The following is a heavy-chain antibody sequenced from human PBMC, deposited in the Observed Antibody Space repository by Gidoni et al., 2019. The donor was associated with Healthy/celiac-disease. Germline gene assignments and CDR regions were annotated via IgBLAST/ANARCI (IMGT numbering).Heavy chain of an antibody. CDR3: ASQSYYYGMDV. J-gene: IGHJ6*02. CDR1: SISSSSYY. Sequence: SISSSSYYWGWIRQPPGKGLEWIGSIYYSGSTYYNPSLKSRVTISVDTSKNQFSLKLSSVTAADTAVYYCASQSYYYGMDVWGQGTTVTVSS. V-gene: IGHV4-39*01. CDR2: IYYSGST.